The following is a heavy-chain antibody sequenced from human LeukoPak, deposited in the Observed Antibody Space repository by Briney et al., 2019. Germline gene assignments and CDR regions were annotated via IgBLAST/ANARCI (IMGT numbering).Heavy chain of an antibody. CDR3: AREPRRVDFDWLFHTGDLDY. CDR1: GFTFSSYA. CDR2: ISYDGSNK. Sequence: GRSLRLSCAASGFTFSSYAMHWVRQAPGKGLEWVAVISYDGSNKYYADSVKGRFTISRDNSKNTLYLQMNSLRAEDTAVYYCAREPRRVDFDWLFHTGDLDYWGQGTLVTVSS. J-gene: IGHJ4*02. D-gene: IGHD3-9*01. V-gene: IGHV3-30*04.